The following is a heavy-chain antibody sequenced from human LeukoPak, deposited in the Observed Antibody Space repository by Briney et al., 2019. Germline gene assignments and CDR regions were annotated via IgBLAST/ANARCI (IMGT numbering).Heavy chain of an antibody. Sequence: GGSLRLSCAASGFSFSDYYMSSIRQAPGKGLEWVSYISSSGSTIYYADSVKGRFTISRDNAKNSLYLQMNSLRAEDTAVYYCARSFSVLRFLEWLFNYWGQGTLVTVSS. V-gene: IGHV3-11*04. CDR3: ARSFSVLRFLEWLFNY. D-gene: IGHD3-3*01. J-gene: IGHJ4*02. CDR1: GFSFSDYY. CDR2: ISSSGSTI.